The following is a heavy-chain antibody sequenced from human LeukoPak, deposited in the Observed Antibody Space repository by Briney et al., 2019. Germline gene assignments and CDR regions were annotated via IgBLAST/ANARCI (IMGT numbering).Heavy chain of an antibody. CDR2: IYSSGSI. V-gene: IGHV4-4*07. CDR1: GGSISNYY. J-gene: IGHJ4*02. D-gene: IGHD3-22*01. CDR3: ARQTYYYDSSGLYYFDY. Sequence: PSETLSLTCTVSGGSISNYYWNWIRQPAGKGLEWIGRIYSSGSINYNPSLKSRVTISVDTSKNQFSLKLSSVTAADTAVYYCARQTYYYDSSGLYYFDYWGQGTLVTVSS.